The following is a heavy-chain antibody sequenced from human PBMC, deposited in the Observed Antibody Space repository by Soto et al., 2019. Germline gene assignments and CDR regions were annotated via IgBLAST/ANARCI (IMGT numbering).Heavy chain of an antibody. J-gene: IGHJ4*02. D-gene: IGHD2-15*01. CDR2: IWYHGIDK. CDR1: GFTFSRQA. Sequence: QVQLVESGGGVVQPERSLRLSCAASGFTFSRQAMHWVRQAPGRGLEWVAVIWYHGIDKYYADSVKGRFTISRDNSKNTVYLQMNSLRGVDTAVYYCATGFLGLCTGGNCPLDYWGQGTLVTVSS. CDR3: ATGFLGLCTGGNCPLDY. V-gene: IGHV3-33*01.